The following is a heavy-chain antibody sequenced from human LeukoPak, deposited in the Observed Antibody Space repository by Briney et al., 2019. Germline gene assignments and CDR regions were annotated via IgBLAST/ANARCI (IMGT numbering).Heavy chain of an antibody. V-gene: IGHV4-34*01. CDR3: ARRTYYYDSSGYFDY. CDR2: INFGGSI. CDR1: GGSFRGYY. J-gene: IGHJ4*02. D-gene: IGHD3-22*01. Sequence: SETLSLTCAVYGGSFRGYYWSWIRQPPGKGLEWIGEINFGGSINYTPSLKSRVTISVDTSKNQFSLNLSSVTAADTAVYYCARRTYYYDSSGYFDYWGQGTLVTVSS.